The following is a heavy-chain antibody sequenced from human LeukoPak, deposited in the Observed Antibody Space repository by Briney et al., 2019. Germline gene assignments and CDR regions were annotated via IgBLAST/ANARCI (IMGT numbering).Heavy chain of an antibody. V-gene: IGHV3-48*03. J-gene: IGHJ5*02. Sequence: GGSLRLSCAASGLTFSSYEMNWVRQAPGKGLEWASYITSSGSTIYYADSVKGRFTISRDNSNNTVFLQMNSLRTEDTAVYYCARQRVGYFRSWGQGTLVTVSS. CDR3: ARQRVGYFRS. CDR2: ITSSGSTI. CDR1: GLTFSSYE. D-gene: IGHD2/OR15-2a*01.